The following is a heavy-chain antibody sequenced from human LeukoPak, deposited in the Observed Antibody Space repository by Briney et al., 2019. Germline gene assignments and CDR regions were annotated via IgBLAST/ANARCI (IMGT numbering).Heavy chain of an antibody. D-gene: IGHD3-10*01. Sequence: GASVKVSCKVSGYTLTELSMHWVRQAPGKGLEWMGGFDPEDGKTIYAQKFQGRVTMTEDASTDTAYMELSSLRSEDTAVYYCATGPEIMVRGVIAFDYWGQGTLVTVSS. CDR3: ATGPEIMVRGVIAFDY. CDR2: FDPEDGKT. J-gene: IGHJ4*02. CDR1: GYTLTELS. V-gene: IGHV1-24*01.